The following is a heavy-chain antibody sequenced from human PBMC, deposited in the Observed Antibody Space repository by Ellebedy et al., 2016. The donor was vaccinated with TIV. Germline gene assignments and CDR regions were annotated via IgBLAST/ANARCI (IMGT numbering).Heavy chain of an antibody. V-gene: IGHV3-21*01. CDR3: ARDSSSWDYFDF. Sequence: GESLKISCAASGFTFNSDSMNWVRQPPGKGLEWVSSISSSSTYTNYADSVKGRFTISRDNAENSLFLQMGSLRAEDTAVYFCARDSSSWDYFDFWGQGTTVTVSS. CDR2: ISSSSTYT. J-gene: IGHJ4*03. D-gene: IGHD6-13*01. CDR1: GFTFNSDS.